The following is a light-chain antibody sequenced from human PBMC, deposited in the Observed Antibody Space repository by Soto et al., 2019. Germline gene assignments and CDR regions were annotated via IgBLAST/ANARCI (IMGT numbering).Light chain of an antibody. CDR3: QSADSSGTYFYV. J-gene: IGLJ1*01. CDR1: ALPKQY. Sequence: SYELTQPPSVSVSPGQTARITCSGDALPKQYAYWYQQKPGQAPVLVIYKDSERPSGIPERFSGSSSGTTVTLTISEVQAEDEADYYCQSADSSGTYFYVFGTGTKVTVL. V-gene: IGLV3-25*02. CDR2: KDS.